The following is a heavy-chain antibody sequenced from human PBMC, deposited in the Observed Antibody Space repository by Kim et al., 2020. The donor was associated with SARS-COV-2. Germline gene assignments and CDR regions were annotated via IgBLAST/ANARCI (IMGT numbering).Heavy chain of an antibody. CDR3: ARVVLSTIFGVVIVDAFDI. J-gene: IGHJ3*02. CDR1: GGSISSYY. Sequence: SETLSLTCTVSGGSISSYYWSWIRQPPGKGLEWIGYIYYSGSTNYNPSLKSRVTISVDTSKNQFSLKLSSVTAADTAVYYCARVVLSTIFGVVIVDAFDIWGRGTMVSVSS. V-gene: IGHV4-59*01. CDR2: IYYSGST. D-gene: IGHD3-3*01.